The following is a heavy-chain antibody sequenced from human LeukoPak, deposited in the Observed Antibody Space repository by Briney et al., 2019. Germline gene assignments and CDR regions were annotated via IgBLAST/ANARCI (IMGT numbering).Heavy chain of an antibody. CDR2: MYTSGST. Sequence: PSETLSLTCTVSGGSISSYYWSWIRQPAGKGLEWIGRMYTSGSTNYNPSLESRVTMSVDTSKNQFSLKLRSVTAADTAVYYCARGYCTNCNWFDPWGQGTLVTVSS. V-gene: IGHV4-4*07. J-gene: IGHJ5*02. CDR1: GGSISSYY. D-gene: IGHD2-8*01. CDR3: ARGYCTNCNWFDP.